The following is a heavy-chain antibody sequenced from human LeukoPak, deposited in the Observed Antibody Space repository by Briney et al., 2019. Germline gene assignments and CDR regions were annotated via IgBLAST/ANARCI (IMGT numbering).Heavy chain of an antibody. V-gene: IGHV4-34*01. D-gene: IGHD1-1*01. Sequence: SETLSLTCAVYGGSFSGYYWSWIRQPPGKGLEWIGEINHSGSTNYNPSLKSRVTISVDTSKNQFSLKLSSVTAADTAVYYCARGKRYVVYWGQGTLVTVSS. CDR3: ARGKRYVVY. J-gene: IGHJ4*02. CDR1: GGSFSGYY. CDR2: INHSGST.